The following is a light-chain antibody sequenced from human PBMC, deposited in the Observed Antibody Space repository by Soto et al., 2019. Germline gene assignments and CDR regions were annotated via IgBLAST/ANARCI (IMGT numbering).Light chain of an antibody. V-gene: IGLV2-8*01. CDR1: SSDVGGYDY. Sequence: QSSLTQPPSASGSPGQSVTISCTGTSSDVGGYDYVSWYQQHPGKAPKLMIYEVTIRPSGVSDRFSGSKSGNTASLTVSGLQAEDEADYYCSSYTGGNPPYVVGTGTKVTVL. CDR2: EVT. CDR3: SSYTGGNPPYV. J-gene: IGLJ1*01.